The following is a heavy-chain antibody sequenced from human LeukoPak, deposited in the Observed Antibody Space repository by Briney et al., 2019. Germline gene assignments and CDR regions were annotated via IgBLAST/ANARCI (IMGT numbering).Heavy chain of an antibody. D-gene: IGHD3-22*01. Sequence: SETLSLTCTVSGGSISIYYWSWIRQSPGKGLEWIGYMYYSGSTNYNPSLKSRVTISGDTSKNQFSLRLSSVTAADTAVYYRARASYSYDINGWVPFDYWGQGTLVTVSS. CDR1: GGSISIYY. CDR2: MYYSGST. CDR3: ARASYSYDINGWVPFDY. J-gene: IGHJ4*02. V-gene: IGHV4-59*08.